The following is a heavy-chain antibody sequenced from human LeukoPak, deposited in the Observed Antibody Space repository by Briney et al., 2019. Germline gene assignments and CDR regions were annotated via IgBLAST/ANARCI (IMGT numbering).Heavy chain of an antibody. CDR1: GFTFSSYA. V-gene: IGHV3-64*01. Sequence: GGSLRLSCAASGFTFSSYAMHWVRQAPGKGLEYVSAISSNGGSTYYANSVKGRFTISRDNSKNTLYLQMGSLRAEDMAVYYCARFGGYFDYWGQGTLVTVSS. CDR3: ARFGGYFDY. CDR2: ISSNGGST. J-gene: IGHJ4*02. D-gene: IGHD4-23*01.